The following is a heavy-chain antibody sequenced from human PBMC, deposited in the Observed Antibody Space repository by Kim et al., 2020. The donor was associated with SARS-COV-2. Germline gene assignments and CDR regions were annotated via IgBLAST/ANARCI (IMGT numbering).Heavy chain of an antibody. D-gene: IGHD1-26*01. CDR1: GFTFSSYG. CDR3: ARDWSGSLSWFDP. J-gene: IGHJ5*02. CDR2: IWYDGSNK. V-gene: IGHV3-33*01. Sequence: GGSLRLSCAASGFTFSSYGMHWVRQAPGKGLEWVAVIWYDGSNKYYADSVKGRFTISRDNSKNTLYLQMNSLRAEDTAVYYCARDWSGSLSWFDPWGQGTLVTVSS.